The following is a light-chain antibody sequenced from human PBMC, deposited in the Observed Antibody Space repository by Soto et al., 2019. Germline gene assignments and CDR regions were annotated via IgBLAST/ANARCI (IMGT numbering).Light chain of an antibody. Sequence: DIPMTQSTSTLSASVGDRVTITCRASQSISSWLAWYQQKPGKAPKLLIYKASSLESGVPSRFSGSGSGTEFTLTISSLQPDDFATYYCQQYNSYWTFGHGTKVDI. CDR2: KAS. J-gene: IGKJ1*01. CDR3: QQYNSYWT. CDR1: QSISSW. V-gene: IGKV1-5*03.